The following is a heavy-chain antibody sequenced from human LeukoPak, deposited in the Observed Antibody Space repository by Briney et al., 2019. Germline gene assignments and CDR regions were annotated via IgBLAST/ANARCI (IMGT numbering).Heavy chain of an antibody. D-gene: IGHD3-9*01. V-gene: IGHV3-23*01. CDR2: ISGNGGST. CDR1: GFTFSSYA. J-gene: IGHJ4*02. CDR3: AKDRGRYFDWLYDF. Sequence: GGSLRLSCAASGFTFSSYAMTWVRQAPGKGLEWFSGISGNGGSTYYADSVKGRFTISRDNSKNTLYLLMNSLRAEDTAAYYCAKDRGRYFDWLYDFWGQGTLVTVSS.